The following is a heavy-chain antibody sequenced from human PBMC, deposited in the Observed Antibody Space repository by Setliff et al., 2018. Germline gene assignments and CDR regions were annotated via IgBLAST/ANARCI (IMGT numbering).Heavy chain of an antibody. Sequence: GSLRLSCAAPELIFSHTWMNWVRQAPGKGLEWVGRIKGQTDGGTTDYAAPVKGRFTISRDDSKNTLYLQMNSLKTEDTAVYYWTTGIAAAGTGAHYWGQGTLVTVSS. CDR1: ELIFSHTW. CDR3: TTGIAAAGTGAHY. J-gene: IGHJ4*02. V-gene: IGHV3-15*01. D-gene: IGHD6-13*01. CDR2: IKGQTDGGTT.